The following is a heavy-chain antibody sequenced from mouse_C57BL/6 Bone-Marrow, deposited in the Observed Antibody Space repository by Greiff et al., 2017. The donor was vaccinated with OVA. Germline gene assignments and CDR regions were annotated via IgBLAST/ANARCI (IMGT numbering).Heavy chain of an antibody. V-gene: IGHV1-54*01. CDR1: GYAFTNYL. CDR2: INPGSGGT. D-gene: IGHD1-1*01. CDR3: ARRHDYYGSSFDY. J-gene: IGHJ2*01. Sequence: VQLQQSGAELVRPGTSVKVSCKASGYAFTNYLLEWVKQRPGQGLEWIGVINPGSGGTTYNEKFKGKATLTADKSSSTAYMQLSSLTSEDSAVYFCARRHDYYGSSFDYWGQGTTLTVSS.